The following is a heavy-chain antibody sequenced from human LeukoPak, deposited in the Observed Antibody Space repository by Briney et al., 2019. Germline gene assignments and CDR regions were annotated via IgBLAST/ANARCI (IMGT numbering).Heavy chain of an antibody. Sequence: GGSLRLSCAASGVNFSSYWMSWVRQAPGKGLEWVANIKQDGSEKYYVDSVKGRFIISRDNAKNSVYLQMNSLRAEDTAVYYCAREYMDDSSGYDYWGQGTLVTVSS. V-gene: IGHV3-7*01. D-gene: IGHD3-22*01. CDR3: AREYMDDSSGYDY. J-gene: IGHJ4*02. CDR1: GVNFSSYW. CDR2: IKQDGSEK.